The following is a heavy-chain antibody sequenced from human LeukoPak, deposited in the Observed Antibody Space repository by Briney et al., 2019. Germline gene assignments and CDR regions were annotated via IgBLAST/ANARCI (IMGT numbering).Heavy chain of an antibody. Sequence: SQTLSLTCAISGDSVSSISVAWNWIRQSPSRGLEWLGRTYYRSKWYYEYAVSVKGRININPDPSKNQFSLQLNSVTPEDAAVYYCALARSEYHYGMDVWGQGTTVTVSS. J-gene: IGHJ6*02. CDR3: ALARSEYHYGMDV. CDR1: GDSVSSISVA. CDR2: TYYRSKWYY. V-gene: IGHV6-1*01.